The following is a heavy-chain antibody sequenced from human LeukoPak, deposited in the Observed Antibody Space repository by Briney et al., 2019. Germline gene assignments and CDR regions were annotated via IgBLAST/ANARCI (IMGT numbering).Heavy chain of an antibody. D-gene: IGHD2-15*01. CDR3: AKDHSYYFDY. Sequence: GGSLRLSCAASGFTFSSYGMHWVRQAPGKGLEWVAVISYDGSNKYYADSVKGRFTISRDNSKNTLYLQMNSLRAEDTAVCYCAKDHSYYFDYWGQGTLDTVSS. J-gene: IGHJ4*02. CDR1: GFTFSSYG. V-gene: IGHV3-30*18. CDR2: ISYDGSNK.